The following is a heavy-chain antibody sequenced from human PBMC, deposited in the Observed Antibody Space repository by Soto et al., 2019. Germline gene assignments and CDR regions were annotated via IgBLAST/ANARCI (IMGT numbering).Heavy chain of an antibody. J-gene: IGHJ4*02. Sequence: GGSLRLSCAASGFTFSSYGMHWVRQAPGKGLEWVAVIWYDGTNKYYADSVKGRFTISRDNSKNTLYLQMNSLRAEDTAVYYRTTVPWFGELFVDYWGQGTLVTVSS. V-gene: IGHV3-33*01. CDR2: IWYDGTNK. D-gene: IGHD3-10*01. CDR1: GFTFSSYG. CDR3: TTVPWFGELFVDY.